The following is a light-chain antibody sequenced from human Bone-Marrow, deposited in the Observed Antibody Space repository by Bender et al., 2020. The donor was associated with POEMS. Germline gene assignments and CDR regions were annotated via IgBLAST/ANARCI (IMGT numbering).Light chain of an antibody. V-gene: IGLV1-40*01. Sequence: QSVLTQPPSVSGAPGQRVTISCTGSSSNTGSGYDVHWYQHLPGTVPKLLIYDNNNRPSGVPDRFSGSKSGTSASLAITGLQAEDEGDYYCQSYDNSLGGWVFGGGTKLTVL. J-gene: IGLJ3*02. CDR1: SSNTGSGYD. CDR3: QSYDNSLGGWV. CDR2: DNN.